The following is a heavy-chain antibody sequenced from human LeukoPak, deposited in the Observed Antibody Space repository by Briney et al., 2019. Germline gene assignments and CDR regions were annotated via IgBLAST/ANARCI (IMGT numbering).Heavy chain of an antibody. CDR1: GFTFRSYS. CDR3: RREGVNSGIYWSVDY. CDR2: ISSDSSYI. D-gene: IGHD1-26*01. V-gene: IGHV3-21*01. J-gene: IGHJ4*02. Sequence: GGSLRLSCAASGFTFRSYSVNWVRQAPGKGLEWVSSISSDSSYIFYADSVKGRFTISRDNAKNSLYLQMNSLRAEDTAVYYCRREGVNSGIYWSVDYWGQGTLVSVSS.